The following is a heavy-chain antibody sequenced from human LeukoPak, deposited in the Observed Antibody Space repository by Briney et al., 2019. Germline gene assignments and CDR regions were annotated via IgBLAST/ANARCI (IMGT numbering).Heavy chain of an antibody. CDR1: GGSISSDY. V-gene: IGHV4-59*01. Sequence: SETLSLTCTVSGGSISSDYWSWIRQPPGKGLEWIGYTSYSGNTNNNPTLKSRVTISIDTSKNQFSLKLSSVTAADTAVYYCAKIPVVGATTGYFDYWGQGTLVTVSS. CDR2: TSYSGNT. D-gene: IGHD1-26*01. J-gene: IGHJ4*02. CDR3: AKIPVVGATTGYFDY.